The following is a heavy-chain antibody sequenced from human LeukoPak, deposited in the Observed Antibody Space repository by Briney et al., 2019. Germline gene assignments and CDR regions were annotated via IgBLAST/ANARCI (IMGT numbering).Heavy chain of an antibody. D-gene: IGHD6-19*01. CDR2: IYSGGST. J-gene: IGHJ4*02. Sequence: GGSLRLSCAASGFTFSSDWMSWVRQAPGKGLEWVSVIYSGGSTYYADSVKGRFTISRDNSKNTLYLQMSSLRAEDTAVYYCASSSGWYFDYWGQGTLVTVSS. CDR1: GFTFSSDW. V-gene: IGHV3-66*01. CDR3: ASSSGWYFDY.